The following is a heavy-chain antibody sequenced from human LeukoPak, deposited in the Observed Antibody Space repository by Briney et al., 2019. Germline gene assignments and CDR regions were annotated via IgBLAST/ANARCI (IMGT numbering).Heavy chain of an antibody. CDR3: AKGDEASCYSSFDF. J-gene: IGHJ4*02. CDR2: IRGSGSST. D-gene: IGHD2-2*01. V-gene: IGHV3-23*01. CDR1: GFTFSSYA. Sequence: QAGGSLRLSCAASGFTFSSYAMNWVRQAPGRGLEWVSVIRGSGSSTYYADSVKGRFTISRDNSKNTLYLQMNSLRAEDTALYYCAKGDEASCYSSFDFWGQGTLVTVSS.